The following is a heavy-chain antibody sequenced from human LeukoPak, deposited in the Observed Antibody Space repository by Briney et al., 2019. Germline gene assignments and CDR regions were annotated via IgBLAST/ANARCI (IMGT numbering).Heavy chain of an antibody. J-gene: IGHJ5*02. Sequence: GSLRLSCAASGITISRFWMSWVRQAPGKGLQWVANINQDGSEKHYVDSVKGRFTISRDNAENSLYLQMNSLRAEDTAVYYCARHLAGYSYDSWGQGTLVTVSS. CDR2: INQDGSEK. D-gene: IGHD5-18*01. CDR1: GITISRFW. CDR3: ARHLAGYSYDS. V-gene: IGHV3-7*03.